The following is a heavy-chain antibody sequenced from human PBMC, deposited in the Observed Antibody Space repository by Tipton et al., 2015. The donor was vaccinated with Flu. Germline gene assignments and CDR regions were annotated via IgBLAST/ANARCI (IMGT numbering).Heavy chain of an antibody. D-gene: IGHD2-21*01. CDR3: ARDSEPNVAPSATIVLPVSFFDL. Sequence: SLRLSCAASGFTFEDYAMHWVRQAPGKGLEWVSGISWNTANIDYADSVKGRFTISRDNAKNSLFLQMNSLRTEDTALYYCARDSEPNVAPSATIVLPVSFFDLWGRGTLVTVSS. CDR2: ISWNTANI. J-gene: IGHJ2*01. V-gene: IGHV3-9*01. CDR1: GFTFEDYA.